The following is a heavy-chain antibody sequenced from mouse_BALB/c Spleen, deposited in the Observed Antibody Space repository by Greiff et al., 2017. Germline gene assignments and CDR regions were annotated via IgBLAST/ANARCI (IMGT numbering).Heavy chain of an antibody. CDR1: GFAFSSYA. J-gene: IGHJ4*01. V-gene: IGHV5-9-4*01. CDR3: ARLMDY. Sequence: EVKLMESGGGLVKPGGSLKLSCAASGFAFSSYAMSWVRQSPEKRLEWVAEISSGGSYTYYPDTVTGRFTISRDNAKNTLYLEMSSLRSEDTAMYYCARLMDYWGQGTSVTVSS. CDR2: ISSGGSYT.